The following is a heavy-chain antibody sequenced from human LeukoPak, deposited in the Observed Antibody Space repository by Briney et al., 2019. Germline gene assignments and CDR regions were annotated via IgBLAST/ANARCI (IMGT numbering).Heavy chain of an antibody. J-gene: IGHJ4*02. CDR2: INPNSGGT. V-gene: IGHV1-2*02. D-gene: IGHD3-9*01. Sequence: ASVKVSCKASGYTFTGYYMHWVRQAPGQGLEWMGWINPNSGGTSYAQKFQGRVTMTRDTSISTAYMELSRLRSDDTAVYYCARDISFDWNFDYWGQGTLVTVSS. CDR1: GYTFTGYY. CDR3: ARDISFDWNFDY.